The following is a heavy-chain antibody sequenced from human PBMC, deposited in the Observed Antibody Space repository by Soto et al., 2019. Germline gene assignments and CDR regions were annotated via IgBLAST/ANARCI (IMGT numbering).Heavy chain of an antibody. J-gene: IGHJ4*02. CDR2: ISGSGGGT. V-gene: IGHV3-23*01. D-gene: IGHD6-13*01. Sequence: EVQLLESGGGLVQPGGSLRLSCAASGFTFSSYAMSWVRQAPGKRLEWVSLISGSGGGTYYADSVKSRFTISRDTSKNTLYLQMNSLRAEYTAVYYCANHAAAAAPDYWGQGTLVTVAS. CDR3: ANHAAAAAPDY. CDR1: GFTFSSYA.